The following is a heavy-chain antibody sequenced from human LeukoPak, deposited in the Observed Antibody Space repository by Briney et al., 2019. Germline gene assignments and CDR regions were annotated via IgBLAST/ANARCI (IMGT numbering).Heavy chain of an antibody. Sequence: PGGSLRLSCAASGFTFSSYSMNWVRQAPGKGLEWLSSISSSSSYIYYADSVRGRFTISRDNAKNSLYLQMNSLRADDTAVYFRATIPSTELNAYWGQGTLFTVSA. D-gene: IGHD2-21*01. J-gene: IGHJ4*02. V-gene: IGHV3-21*01. CDR2: ISSSSSYI. CDR1: GFTFSSYS. CDR3: ATIPSTELNAY.